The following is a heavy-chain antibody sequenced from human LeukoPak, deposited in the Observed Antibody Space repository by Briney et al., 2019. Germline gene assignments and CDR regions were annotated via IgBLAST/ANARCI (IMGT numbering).Heavy chain of an antibody. J-gene: IGHJ4*02. CDR1: GGSISSYY. CDR3: ARALSDYGDYRFDY. V-gene: IGHV4-59*01. Sequence: PSETLSLTCTVSGGSISSYYWNWIRQPPGKGLEWIGYIYYSGSTNYNPSLKSRVTISVDTSKNQFSLKLSSVTAADTAVYYCARALSDYGDYRFDYWGQGTLVTVSS. D-gene: IGHD4-17*01. CDR2: IYYSGST.